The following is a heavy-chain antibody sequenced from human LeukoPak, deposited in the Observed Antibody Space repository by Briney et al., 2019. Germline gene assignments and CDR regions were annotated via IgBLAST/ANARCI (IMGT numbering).Heavy chain of an antibody. CDR1: GGSFSGYY. Sequence: SETLSLTCAVYGGSFSGYYWSWIRQPPGKGLEWIGEINHSGSTNYNPSLKSRVTISVDTSKNQFSPKLSSVTAADTAVYYCATERGVRGNRLEYFQHWGQGTLVTVSS. CDR2: INHSGST. J-gene: IGHJ1*01. V-gene: IGHV4-34*01. CDR3: ATERGVRGNRLEYFQH. D-gene: IGHD1-14*01.